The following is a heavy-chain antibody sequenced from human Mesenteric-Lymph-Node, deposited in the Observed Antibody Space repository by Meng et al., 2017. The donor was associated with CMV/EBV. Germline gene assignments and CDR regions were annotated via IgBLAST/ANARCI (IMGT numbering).Heavy chain of an antibody. CDR1: GFAFSTYW. CDR3: ARDPAYS. CDR2: IKQDGGEK. J-gene: IGHJ4*02. D-gene: IGHD3-16*01. Sequence: GESLKISCAASGFAFSTYWMSWVRQAPGKGLEWVANIKQDGGEKYYVDSVKGRFTISRDNAKNSVYLQMNSLRAENTAVYYCARDPAYSWGQGTLVTVSS. V-gene: IGHV3-7*01.